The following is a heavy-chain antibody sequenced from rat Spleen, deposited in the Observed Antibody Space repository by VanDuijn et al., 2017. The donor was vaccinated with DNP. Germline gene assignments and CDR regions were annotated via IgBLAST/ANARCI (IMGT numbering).Heavy chain of an antibody. V-gene: IGHV4-2*01. CDR3: ARGRLYPHYAMDA. D-gene: IGHD1-2*01. CDR1: GFSLTSYT. Sequence: VQLKESGPGLVQPSQTLSLTCTVAGFSLTSYTVHWVRQAPGKGLEWIGEINKDSSTINYTPSLKDKFTISRDNAQNTLYLQMSKLGSEDTAIYYCARGRLYPHYAMDAWGQGTSVTVSS. CDR2: INKDSSTI. J-gene: IGHJ4*01.